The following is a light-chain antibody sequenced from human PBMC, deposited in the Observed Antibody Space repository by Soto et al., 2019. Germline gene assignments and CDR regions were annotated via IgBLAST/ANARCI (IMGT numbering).Light chain of an antibody. Sequence: QSALTQPSSLSGSPGQSITISCTGTISDVGNYNLVSWYQQHPGKAPKLMIYEGSKRPSGVSNRFSGSKSGNTASLTISILQAEDEADYYCCSYAGSSTYVFRTGTKVTVL. CDR1: ISDVGNYNL. CDR2: EGS. CDR3: CSYAGSSTYV. V-gene: IGLV2-23*01. J-gene: IGLJ1*01.